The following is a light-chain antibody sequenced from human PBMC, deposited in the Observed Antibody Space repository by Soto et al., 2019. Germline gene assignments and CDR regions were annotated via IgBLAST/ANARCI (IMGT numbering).Light chain of an antibody. J-gene: IGKJ5*01. CDR3: QQYGSSPPIT. V-gene: IGKV3-20*01. Sequence: EIVLTQSPATLSLSPGERATLSCRASQSVSSSYLTWFQLKPGQAPRLLIYGASTRATGIPDRFSGSGSGTDFTLTISRLEPEDFAVYYCQQYGSSPPITFGQGTRLEIK. CDR1: QSVSSSY. CDR2: GAS.